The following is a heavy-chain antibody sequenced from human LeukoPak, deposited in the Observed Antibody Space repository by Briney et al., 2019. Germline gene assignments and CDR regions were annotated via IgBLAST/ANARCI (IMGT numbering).Heavy chain of an antibody. D-gene: IGHD3-10*01. J-gene: IGHJ5*02. CDR1: GFTFSGYS. CDR3: ARTLVLLWFGETNWFDP. CDR2: ISSSSSYI. V-gene: IGHV3-21*01. Sequence: PGGSLRLSCAASGFTFSGYSMNWVRQAPGKGLEWVSSISSSSSYIYYADSVKGRFTISRDNAKNSLYLQMNSLRAEDTAVYYCARTLVLLWFGETNWFDPWGQGTLVTVSS.